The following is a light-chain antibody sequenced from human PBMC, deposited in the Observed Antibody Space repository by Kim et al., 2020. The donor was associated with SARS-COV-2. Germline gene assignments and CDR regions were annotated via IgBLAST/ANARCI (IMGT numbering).Light chain of an antibody. CDR1: SSNIGAGYD. J-gene: IGLJ2*01. CDR2: GNS. CDR3: QSYDSSLAL. Sequence: PGQRVTISCTGSSSNIGAGYDVHWYQQLPGTAPKLLLYGNSNRPSGVPDRFSGSKSGTSASLAITGLQAEDEADYYCQSYDSSLALFGGGTQLTVL. V-gene: IGLV1-40*01.